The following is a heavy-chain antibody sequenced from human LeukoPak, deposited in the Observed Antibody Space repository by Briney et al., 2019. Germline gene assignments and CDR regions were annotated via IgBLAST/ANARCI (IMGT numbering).Heavy chain of an antibody. CDR2: IYHSGST. J-gene: IGHJ5*02. V-gene: IGHV4-38-2*01. D-gene: IGHD1-26*01. CDR3: ARGGAHSGSYYGEDWFDP. Sequence: PSETLSLTCAVSGCSISSGYYWGWIRQPPGKGLEWIGSIYHSGSTYYNPSLKSRVTISVDTSKNQFSLKLSSVTAADTAVYYCARGGAHSGSYYGEDWFDPWGQGTLVTVSS. CDR1: GCSISSGYY.